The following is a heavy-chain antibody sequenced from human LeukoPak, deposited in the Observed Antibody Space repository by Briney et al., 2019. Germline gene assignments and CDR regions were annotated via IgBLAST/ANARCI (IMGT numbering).Heavy chain of an antibody. J-gene: IGHJ4*02. D-gene: IGHD7-27*01. V-gene: IGHV4-59*12. CDR2: IHNSATT. Sequence: SETLSLTCTVSGGSLSSYFWSWIRQPPGKGLEWIGYIHNSATTNCNPSLKSRVTISLDTAKNQFSLKLTSVTAADTAVYYCASRKLGNDYWGQGTLVTVSS. CDR1: GGSLSSYF. CDR3: ASRKLGNDY.